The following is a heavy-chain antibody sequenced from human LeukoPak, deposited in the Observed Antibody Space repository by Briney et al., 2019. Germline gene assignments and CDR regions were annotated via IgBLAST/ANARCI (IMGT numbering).Heavy chain of an antibody. CDR2: INAGNGNT. CDR3: ARGPQYYDILTAQTGFDP. V-gene: IGHV1-3*01. CDR1: GYTFTSYA. Sequence: AASVKVSCKASGYTFTSYAMHWVRQAPGQRLEWMGWINAGNGNTKYSQKFQGRVTITRDTSASTAYMELSGLRSEDTAVYYCARGPQYYDILTAQTGFDPWGQGTLVTVSS. J-gene: IGHJ5*02. D-gene: IGHD3-9*01.